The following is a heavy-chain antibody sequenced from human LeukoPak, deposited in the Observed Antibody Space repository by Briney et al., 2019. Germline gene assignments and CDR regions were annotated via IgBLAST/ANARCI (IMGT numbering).Heavy chain of an antibody. CDR1: GFTFSDYY. D-gene: IGHD5-18*01. J-gene: IGHJ4*02. CDR3: ARDQAAMVMDY. V-gene: IGHV3-11*04. CDR2: ICSSGSTI. Sequence: GGSLRLSCAASGFTFSDYYMSWIRQAPGKGLEWVSYICSSGSTIYYADSVKGRFTISRDNAKNSLYLQMNSLRAEDTAVYYCARDQAAMVMDYWGQGTLVTVSS.